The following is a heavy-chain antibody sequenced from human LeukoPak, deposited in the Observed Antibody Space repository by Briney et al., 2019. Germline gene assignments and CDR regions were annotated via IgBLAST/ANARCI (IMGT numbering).Heavy chain of an antibody. CDR2: ISSTSSNI. Sequence: PGGSLRLSCAAAGFSFRTYSMNWVRQAPGKGLEWLSSISSTSSNIYYADSVKGRFTISRDNAKNSLYLQMNSLTAEDTAVYYCARQAAPDYWGQGTLVTVSS. J-gene: IGHJ4*02. CDR3: ARQAAPDY. D-gene: IGHD2-15*01. CDR1: GFSFRTYS. V-gene: IGHV3-21*01.